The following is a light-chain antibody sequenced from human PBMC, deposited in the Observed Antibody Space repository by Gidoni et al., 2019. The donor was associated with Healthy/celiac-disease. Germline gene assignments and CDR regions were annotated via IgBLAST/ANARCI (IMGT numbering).Light chain of an antibody. CDR2: AAS. Sequence: DIQMTQSPSSLSASVGDRVTITCRASQNISSYLNWYQQKPRKAPKLLMYAASSLQSGVPSRFSGSGSRTDFTLTISSLQPEDFATYYCQQSYSTPQTFGQGTKVEIK. J-gene: IGKJ1*01. CDR3: QQSYSTPQT. V-gene: IGKV1-39*01. CDR1: QNISSY.